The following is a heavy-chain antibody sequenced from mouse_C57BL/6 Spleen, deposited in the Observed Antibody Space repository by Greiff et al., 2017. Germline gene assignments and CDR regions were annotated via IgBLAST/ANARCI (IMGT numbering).Heavy chain of an antibody. J-gene: IGHJ2*01. D-gene: IGHD1-1*01. CDR3: TGGSGYESEY. Sequence: EVQLQQSGAELVRPGASVKLSCTASGFNFKDDYMHWVKQRPEQGLEWIGWIDPENGDTEYASKFQGKATVTEDTSSNTAYLQLSSLTSEDTAVYYCTGGSGYESEYWGQGTTLTVSS. CDR1: GFNFKDDY. V-gene: IGHV14-4*01. CDR2: IDPENGDT.